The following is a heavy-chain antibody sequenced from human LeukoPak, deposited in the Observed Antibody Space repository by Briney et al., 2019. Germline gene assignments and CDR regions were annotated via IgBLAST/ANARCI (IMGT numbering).Heavy chain of an antibody. V-gene: IGHV3-48*04. CDR1: GFTFSSYS. CDR2: ISSSSSTI. D-gene: IGHD4-23*01. Sequence: GGSLRLSCAASGFTFSSYSMNWVRQAPGKGLEWVSYISSSSSTIYYADSVKGRFTISRDNAKNSLYLQMNSLRAEDTAVYYCAREGQVESDYGGSFDIWGQGTMVTVSS. J-gene: IGHJ3*02. CDR3: AREGQVESDYGGSFDI.